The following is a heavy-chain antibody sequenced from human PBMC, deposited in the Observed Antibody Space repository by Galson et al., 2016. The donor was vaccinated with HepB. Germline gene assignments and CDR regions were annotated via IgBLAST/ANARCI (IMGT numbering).Heavy chain of an antibody. CDR2: IDHTGDYT. Sequence: SLRLSCAASEFTFRDYYMAWIRQAPGKELEWVSHIDHTGDYTNYADSVKGRFTISRDNTKNSLFLQMTGLRAEDTAMYYCARTKQTSAWFDRWGQGTLVTVSS. J-gene: IGHJ5*02. V-gene: IGHV3-11*06. CDR1: EFTFRDYY. D-gene: IGHD1/OR15-1a*01. CDR3: ARTKQTSAWFDR.